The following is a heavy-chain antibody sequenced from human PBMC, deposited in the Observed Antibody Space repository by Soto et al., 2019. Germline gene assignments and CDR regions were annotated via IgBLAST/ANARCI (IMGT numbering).Heavy chain of an antibody. Sequence: GGSLRLSCAASGFTFSRYSMNWVRQAPGKGLEWLSYISSSSDTIYLADSVRGRFTISRDSAKNSLYLQMNSLRDEDTAVYYCARGRPADYWGQGTLVTVS. CDR2: ISSSSDTI. J-gene: IGHJ4*02. CDR3: ARGRPADY. V-gene: IGHV3-48*02. D-gene: IGHD6-6*01. CDR1: GFTFSRYS.